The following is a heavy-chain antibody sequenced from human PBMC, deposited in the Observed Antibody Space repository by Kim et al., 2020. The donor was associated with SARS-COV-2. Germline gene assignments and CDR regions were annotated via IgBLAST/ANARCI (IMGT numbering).Heavy chain of an antibody. Sequence: GGSLRLSCAASGFTFSNYAMTWVRQAPGKGLEWVSGISDSGDSTYYADSMKGRFTISRDNSKSTLYLQMNSLRVEDTAGYFCAKVPISTVNGCADFWGQGTLVTVSS. CDR2: ISDSGDST. V-gene: IGHV3-23*01. J-gene: IGHJ4*02. D-gene: IGHD1-20*01. CDR3: AKVPISTVNGCADF. CDR1: GFTFSNYA.